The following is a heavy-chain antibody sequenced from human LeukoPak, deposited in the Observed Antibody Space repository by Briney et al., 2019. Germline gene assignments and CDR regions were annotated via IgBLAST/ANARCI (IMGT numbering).Heavy chain of an antibody. D-gene: IGHD2-8*01. J-gene: IGHJ5*02. CDR1: GGSISSAGYS. CDR2: IFHTGST. Sequence: PSETLSLTCAVSGGSISSAGYSWSWIRQPPGKGLEWIGYIFHTGSTYYNPSLKNRLTISLDRSNNQFSLKLSSVTAAATAVYYCATSSNGNWFDPWGQGTLVTVSS. CDR3: ATSSNGNWFDP. V-gene: IGHV4-30-2*01.